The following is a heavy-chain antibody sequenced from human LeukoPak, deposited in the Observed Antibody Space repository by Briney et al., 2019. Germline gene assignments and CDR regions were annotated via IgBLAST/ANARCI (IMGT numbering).Heavy chain of an antibody. Sequence: GGSLRLSCAASGFTFSSYSMNWVRQAPGKGLEWVSSISSSSRYIYYADSLKGRFTISRDNAKNSLYLQMNSLRAEDTAVYCCARETFCTNTTCPIGDHFDYWGQGTLVTVSS. V-gene: IGHV3-21*01. D-gene: IGHD2-2*01. CDR1: GFTFSSYS. CDR3: ARETFCTNTTCPIGDHFDY. J-gene: IGHJ4*02. CDR2: ISSSSRYI.